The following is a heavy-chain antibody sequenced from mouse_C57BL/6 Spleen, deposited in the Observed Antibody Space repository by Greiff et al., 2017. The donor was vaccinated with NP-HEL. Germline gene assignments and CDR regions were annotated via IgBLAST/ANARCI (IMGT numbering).Heavy chain of an antibody. CDR2: INPNYGTT. CDR3: AREAGNDDDGGDFDY. V-gene: IGHV1-39*01. Sequence: EVHLVESGPELVKPGASVKISCKASGYSFTDYNMNWVKQSNGKSLEWIGVINPNYGTTSYNQKFKGKATLTVDQSYSTAYMQLNSLTSEDSAVYYCAREAGNDDDGGDFDYWGQGTTLTVSS. D-gene: IGHD2-4*01. CDR1: GYSFTDYN. J-gene: IGHJ2*01.